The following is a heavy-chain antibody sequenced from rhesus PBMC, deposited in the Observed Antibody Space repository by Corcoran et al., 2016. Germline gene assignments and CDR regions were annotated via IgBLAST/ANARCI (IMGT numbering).Heavy chain of an antibody. J-gene: IGHJ4*01. Sequence: QVQLQESGPGLVKPSATLSLTRSISGDPSSGYSWNRIRRPPGKGLEWIGYIGGSTGITYYNASLKSRVSFSTDTSKNQFFLKLSSVTAADTAVYYCASREYSYSSDSWGQGVLVTVSS. CDR3: ASREYSYSSDS. D-gene: IGHD5-12*01. CDR1: GDPSSGYS. V-gene: IGHV4-165*02. CDR2: IGGSTGIT.